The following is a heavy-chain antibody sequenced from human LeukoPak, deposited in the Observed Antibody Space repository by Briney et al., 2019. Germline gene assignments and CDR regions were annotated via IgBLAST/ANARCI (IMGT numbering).Heavy chain of an antibody. CDR1: GFSLSTSGVG. Sequence: SGPTLVKPTQTLTLTCTFSGFSLSTSGVGVGWIRQPPGKALEWLAVIYWDDDKRYSPSLKSRLTITKDPSKDRVVLTMTNMDPVDTATYFCAHRQYSSTYDYWGQGSLVTVSS. V-gene: IGHV2-5*02. CDR2: IYWDDDK. D-gene: IGHD6-13*01. CDR3: AHRQYSSTYDY. J-gene: IGHJ4*02.